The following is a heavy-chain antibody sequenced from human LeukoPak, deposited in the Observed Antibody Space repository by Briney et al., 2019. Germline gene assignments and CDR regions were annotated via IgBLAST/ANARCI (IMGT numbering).Heavy chain of an antibody. CDR3: ARAVDNYYSYNVDV. CDR1: GFSFSDSY. Sequence: GGSLRLSCVVSGFSFSDSYMTWIRQTPGKGLESLAYISGSGHDIYYADSVKGRLTISRDNAKNSLYLQLNSLRAEDTAVYYCARAVDNYYSYNVDVWGKGTTVTVSS. J-gene: IGHJ6*03. CDR2: ISGSGHDI. D-gene: IGHD2-2*01. V-gene: IGHV3-11*04.